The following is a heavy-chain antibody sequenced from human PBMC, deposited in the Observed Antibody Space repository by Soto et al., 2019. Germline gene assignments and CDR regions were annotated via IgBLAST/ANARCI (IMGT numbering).Heavy chain of an antibody. Sequence: EVQLLESGGGLVQPGGSLRLSCAASGFTFSSYAMSWVRQAPGKGLEWVSAISGSGGSTYYADSVKGRFTIFRDNSNNTLYLQMNSLRAEDTDVYYCAGEIRPQWLARYYYYGMDVWGQGTTVTVSS. D-gene: IGHD6-19*01. CDR2: ISGSGGST. J-gene: IGHJ6*02. CDR1: GFTFSSYA. V-gene: IGHV3-23*01. CDR3: AGEIRPQWLARYYYYGMDV.